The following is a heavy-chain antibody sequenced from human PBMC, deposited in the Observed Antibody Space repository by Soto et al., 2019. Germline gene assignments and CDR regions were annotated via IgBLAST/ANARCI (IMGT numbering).Heavy chain of an antibody. V-gene: IGHV3-30*18. J-gene: IGHJ6*02. CDR2: ISYDGSNK. Sequence: QVQLVESGGGVVQPGRSLRLSCAASGFTFSSYGMHWVRQAPGKGLEWVAVISYDGSNKYYADSVKGRFTISRDNSKNKRYLQMTSLRVEVTAVYYCAKDLLGPGRAYGMDVWGQGTTVTVSS. D-gene: IGHD7-27*01. CDR1: GFTFSSYG. CDR3: AKDLLGPGRAYGMDV.